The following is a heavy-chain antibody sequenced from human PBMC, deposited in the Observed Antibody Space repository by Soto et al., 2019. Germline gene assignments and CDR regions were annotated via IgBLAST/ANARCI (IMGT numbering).Heavy chain of an antibody. CDR2: IYYSGST. CDR1: GGSISSGGYY. J-gene: IGHJ5*02. V-gene: IGHV4-31*03. Sequence: QVQLQESGPGLVKPSQTLSLTCTVSGGSISSGGYYWSWIRQHPGKGLEWIGYIYYSGSTYYNPSRKSRVTIAVDTPKNQCSLKLGSVTAADTAVYYCARSSGDLWSVGFDPWGQGTLGTVSS. D-gene: IGHD3-3*01. CDR3: ARSSGDLWSVGFDP.